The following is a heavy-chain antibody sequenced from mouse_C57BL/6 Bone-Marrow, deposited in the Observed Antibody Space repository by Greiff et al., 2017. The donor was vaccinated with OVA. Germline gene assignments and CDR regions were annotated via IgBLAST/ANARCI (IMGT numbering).Heavy chain of an antibody. D-gene: IGHD2-12*01. CDR3: ARDPALPAWCAY. Sequence: EVNVVESGGGLVKPGGSLKLSCAASGFTFSSYAMSWVRQTPEKRLEWVATISDGGSYTYYPDNVKGRFTISRDNAKNNLYLQMSHLKSEDTAMYYCARDPALPAWCAYWGQGTLVTVSA. CDR1: GFTFSSYA. V-gene: IGHV5-4*01. CDR2: ISDGGSYT. J-gene: IGHJ3*01.